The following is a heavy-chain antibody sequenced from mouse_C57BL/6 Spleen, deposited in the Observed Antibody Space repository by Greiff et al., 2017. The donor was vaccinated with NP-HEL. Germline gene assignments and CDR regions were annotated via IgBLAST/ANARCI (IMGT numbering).Heavy chain of an antibody. CDR3: ARHEGGYSTTGYFDV. J-gene: IGHJ1*03. Sequence: VMLVESGAELVKPGASVKLSCKASGYTFTEYTIHWVKQRSGQGLEWIGWFYPGSGSIKYNEKFKDKATLTADTSSSTVYMELSRLTSEDSAVYFCARHEGGYSTTGYFDVWGTGTTVTVSS. CDR2: FYPGSGSI. D-gene: IGHD2-1*01. CDR1: GYTFTEYT. V-gene: IGHV1-62-2*01.